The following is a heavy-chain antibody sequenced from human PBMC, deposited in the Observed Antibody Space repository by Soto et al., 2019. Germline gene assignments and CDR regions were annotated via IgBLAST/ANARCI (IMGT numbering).Heavy chain of an antibody. J-gene: IGHJ6*02. CDR3: ARGGQQLHGMDV. CDR1: GFTFSDYY. V-gene: IGHV3-11*01. CDR2: ISSSGGTI. Sequence: QVQLVESGEGLVKPGGSLRRSCAASGFTFSDYYMTWIRQAPGKGLEWVSYISSSGGTIYYAASVKGRFTISRDNTKNSLDLQMNSLRAEDTAVYYCARGGQQLHGMDVWGQGTTVTVSS. D-gene: IGHD6-13*01.